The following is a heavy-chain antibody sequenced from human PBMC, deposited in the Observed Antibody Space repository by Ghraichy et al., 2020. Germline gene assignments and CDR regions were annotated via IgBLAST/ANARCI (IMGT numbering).Heavy chain of an antibody. CDR3: ARGPLYYYDSSGYYPDY. V-gene: IGHV3-74*01. Sequence: GGSLRLSCAASGFTFSSYWMHWVRQAPGKGLVWVSRINSDGSSTSYADSVKGRFTISRDNAKNTLYLQMNSLRAEDTAVYYCARGPLYYYDSSGYYPDYWGQGTLVTVSS. J-gene: IGHJ4*02. CDR2: INSDGSST. D-gene: IGHD3-22*01. CDR1: GFTFSSYW.